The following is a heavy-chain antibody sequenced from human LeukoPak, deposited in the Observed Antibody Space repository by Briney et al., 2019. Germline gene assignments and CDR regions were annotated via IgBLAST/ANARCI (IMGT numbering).Heavy chain of an antibody. J-gene: IGHJ4*02. Sequence: GGSLRLSCAASGFTFSSSAMSWVRQAPGKGLEWVSVIYSGGSTYYADSVKGRFTISRDNSKNTLYLQMNSLRAEDTAVYYCARGGGHFDYWGQGTLVTVSS. CDR1: GFTFSSSA. CDR2: IYSGGST. V-gene: IGHV3-53*01. CDR3: ARGGGHFDY. D-gene: IGHD2-15*01.